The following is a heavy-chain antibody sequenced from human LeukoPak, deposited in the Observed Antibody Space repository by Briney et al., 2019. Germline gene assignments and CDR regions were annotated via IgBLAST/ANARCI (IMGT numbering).Heavy chain of an antibody. V-gene: IGHV3-30-3*01. CDR3: AREGYGDSRIPYYGMDV. CDR2: ISYDGSNK. D-gene: IGHD4-17*01. Sequence: GRSLRLSCAASGFTFSSYAMHWVRQAPGKGLEWVAVISYDGSNKYYADSVKGRFTISRDNSKNTLYLQMNSLRAEDTAVYYCAREGYGDSRIPYYGMDVWGQGTTVTVSS. J-gene: IGHJ6*02. CDR1: GFTFSSYA.